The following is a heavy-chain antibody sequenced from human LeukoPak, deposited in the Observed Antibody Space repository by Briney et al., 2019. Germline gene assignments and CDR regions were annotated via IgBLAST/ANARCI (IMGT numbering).Heavy chain of an antibody. J-gene: IGHJ4*02. CDR1: GFSLDTNGVA. CDR3: VHRLGGWYSPFDV. CDR2: IYWDDDE. Sequence: SGPTLVKPTQTLTLTCSFSGFSLDTNGVAVAWVRQPPGKGLEWLGLIYWDDDERYSPSLKTRLTTTKDTSRNQVVLTITNMDPVDTGTYYCVHRLGGWYSPFDVWGQGTLVSVSS. V-gene: IGHV2-5*02. D-gene: IGHD6-19*01.